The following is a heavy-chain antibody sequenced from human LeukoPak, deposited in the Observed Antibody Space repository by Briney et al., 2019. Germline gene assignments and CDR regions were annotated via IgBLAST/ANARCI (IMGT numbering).Heavy chain of an antibody. CDR1: GFTFSSYA. D-gene: IGHD3-9*01. V-gene: IGHV3-23*01. Sequence: PGGSLRLSCAASGFTFSSYAMSWVRQAPGKGLEWVSAISGSGGSTYYADSVKGRFTISRDNSKNTLYLQMNSLRAEDTAVYYCARDSRRYFDWFLSAPGDFDYWGQGTLVTVSS. J-gene: IGHJ4*02. CDR3: ARDSRRYFDWFLSAPGDFDY. CDR2: ISGSGGST.